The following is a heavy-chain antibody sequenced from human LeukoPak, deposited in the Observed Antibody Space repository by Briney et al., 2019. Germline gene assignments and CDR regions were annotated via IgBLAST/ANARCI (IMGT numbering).Heavy chain of an antibody. J-gene: IGHJ6*02. V-gene: IGHV3-7*02. CDR2: IKQDGSEK. Sequence: PGGSLRLSCAASGFTFSSSWMSWVRQAPGKGLEWVANIKQDGSEKYYVDSVKGRFTISRDNANNSLYLQMNSLRAEDTAVYYCARVSTYYYGMDVWGQGTTVTVSS. CDR1: GFTFSSSW. CDR3: ARVSTYYYGMDV. D-gene: IGHD2/OR15-2a*01.